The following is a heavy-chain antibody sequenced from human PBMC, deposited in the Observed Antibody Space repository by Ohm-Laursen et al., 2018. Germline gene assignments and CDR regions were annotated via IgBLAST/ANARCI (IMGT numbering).Heavy chain of an antibody. D-gene: IGHD2-15*01. J-gene: IGHJ3*02. CDR2: ISGSGGST. V-gene: IGHV3-23*01. CDR3: ASLGYCSGGSCLWAFDI. Sequence: SLRLSCAASGITFSSYAMSWVRQAPGEGLEWVSAISGSGGSTYYADSVKGRFTISRDNSKNTLFLQMSSLRAEDTAVYYCASLGYCSGGSCLWAFDIWGQGTMVTVPS. CDR1: GITFSSYA.